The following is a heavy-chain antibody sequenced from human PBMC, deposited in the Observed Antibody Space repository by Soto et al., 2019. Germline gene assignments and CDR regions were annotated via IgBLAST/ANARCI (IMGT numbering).Heavy chain of an antibody. D-gene: IGHD3-9*01. J-gene: IGHJ4*02. CDR3: ARDDPGAYYDILTPIDY. V-gene: IGHV1-18*01. Sequence: GASVKVSCKASGYTFTSYGISWVGQAPGQGLEWMGWISAYNGNTNYAQKLQGRVTMTTDTSTSTAYMELRSLRSDDTAVYYCARDDPGAYYDILTPIDYWGQGTLVTVSS. CDR1: GYTFTSYG. CDR2: ISAYNGNT.